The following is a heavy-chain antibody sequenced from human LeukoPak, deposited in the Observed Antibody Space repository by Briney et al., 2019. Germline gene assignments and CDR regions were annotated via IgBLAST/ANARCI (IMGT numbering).Heavy chain of an antibody. CDR3: ARDGVRLVGAWDYFDY. CDR2: IYQSGST. CDR1: GYSISSGYY. J-gene: IGHJ4*02. V-gene: IGHV4-38-2*02. Sequence: PSETLSLTCTVSGYSISSGYYWGWIRQPPGKGLEWIGSIYQSGSTHSNPSLKSRVIISIDTSKNQFSLELSSVTATDTAVYYCARDGVRLVGAWDYFDYWGQGILVTVSS. D-gene: IGHD1-26*01.